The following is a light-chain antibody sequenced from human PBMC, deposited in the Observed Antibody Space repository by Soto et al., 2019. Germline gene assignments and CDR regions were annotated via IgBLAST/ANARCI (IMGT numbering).Light chain of an antibody. J-gene: IGLJ1*01. CDR3: NSYTSSNTYV. CDR1: SSDVGSYNR. Sequence: QSALTQPPSVSGSPGQSVTISCTGTSSDVGSYNRVSWYQQPPGTAPKLMIYEVSNRPSGVPDRFSGSKSGNTASLTISGLQPEDEAEYYCNSYTSSNTYVFGTGTKVTVL. CDR2: EVS. V-gene: IGLV2-18*02.